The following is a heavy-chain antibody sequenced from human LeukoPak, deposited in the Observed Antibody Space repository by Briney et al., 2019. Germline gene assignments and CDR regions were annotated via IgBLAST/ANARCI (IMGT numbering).Heavy chain of an antibody. CDR1: GYTFPSYF. V-gene: IGHV1-46*01. CDR3: ARGEVEMATITDFDI. D-gene: IGHD5-24*01. Sequence: ASVKVSCKASGYTFPSYFMHWVRQAPGQGLEWMGIINPTGGSTTYAQKFQGRVTMTRDTSTSTVYMELSSLRSDDTAVYYCARGEVEMATITDFDIWGQGTMVTVSS. CDR2: INPTGGST. J-gene: IGHJ3*02.